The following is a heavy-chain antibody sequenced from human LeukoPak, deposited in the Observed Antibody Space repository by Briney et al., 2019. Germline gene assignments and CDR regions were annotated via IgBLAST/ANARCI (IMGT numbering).Heavy chain of an antibody. CDR1: GGSITPYH. CDR2: IHYSGTT. CDR3: AREFAASGSRYLDY. Sequence: SEILSLACSVSGGSITPYHWSWIRQPPGKGLEWIGHIHYSGTTKYSPSLKSRVTISVDTSKNQFSLKLSSVTVADTAVYYCAREFAASGSRYLDYWGQGTLVTVSS. D-gene: IGHD3-10*01. V-gene: IGHV4-59*12. J-gene: IGHJ4*02.